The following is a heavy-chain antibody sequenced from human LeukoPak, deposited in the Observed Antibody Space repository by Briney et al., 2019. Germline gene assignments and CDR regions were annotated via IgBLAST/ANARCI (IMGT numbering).Heavy chain of an antibody. D-gene: IGHD2-15*01. J-gene: IGHJ5*02. CDR1: GGTFSSYA. CDR2: IIAIFGTT. V-gene: IGHV1-69*05. Sequence: SVKVSCKASGGTFSSYAISWVRQAPGQGLEWMGGIIAIFGTTNYAQKFQGRVTITTDDSTSTAYMEMSSLTSEDTAVYYCATSGYSSSWYNLWGQGTLVTVSS. CDR3: ATSGYSSSWYNL.